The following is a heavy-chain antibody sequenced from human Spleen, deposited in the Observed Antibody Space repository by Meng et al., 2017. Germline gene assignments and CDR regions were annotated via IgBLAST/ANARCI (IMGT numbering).Heavy chain of an antibody. V-gene: IGHV4-34*08. J-gene: IGHJ4*02. CDR2: IYHSGST. D-gene: IGHD2-21*01. Sequence: ESLKISCAASGFSFSYYNMNWVRQPPGKGLEWIGEIYHSGSTNYNPSLKSRITISVDKPKNQFSLTLSSVTAADTAVYYCTKNDFYCLGYWGQGTLVTVSS. CDR3: TKNDFYCLGY. CDR1: GFSFSYYN.